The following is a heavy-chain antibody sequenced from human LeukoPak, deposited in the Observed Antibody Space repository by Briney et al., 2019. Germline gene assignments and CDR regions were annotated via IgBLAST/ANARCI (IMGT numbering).Heavy chain of an antibody. V-gene: IGHV3-7*05. CDR1: GFTFSIFW. D-gene: IGHD5-18*01. CDR2: IQGDGSTK. J-gene: IGHJ4*02. CDR3: AKGVTALFSYMNS. Sequence: GGSLRLSCAASGFTFSIFWVHWVRQTPGKGLEWVANIQGDGSTKHYLESVKGRFTISRDNAKNSLYLHMNSLRAEDTAVYYCAKGVTALFSYMNSWGQGTLVTVSS.